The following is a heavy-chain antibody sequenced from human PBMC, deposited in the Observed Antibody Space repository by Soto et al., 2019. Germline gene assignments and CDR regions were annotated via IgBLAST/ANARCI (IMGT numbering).Heavy chain of an antibody. V-gene: IGHV4-59*01. D-gene: IGHD3-22*01. J-gene: IGHJ4*02. CDR3: ARDLANYDTGFDY. Sequence: PSETLSLTCTVSGGSISSYYWSWIRQPPGKGLEWIGYIYYTGSTNYSPSLKGRVTLSLDTSKNQFSLKLTSVTAADTAVYFCARDLANYDTGFDYWGQGTLVTVSS. CDR2: IYYTGST. CDR1: GGSISSYY.